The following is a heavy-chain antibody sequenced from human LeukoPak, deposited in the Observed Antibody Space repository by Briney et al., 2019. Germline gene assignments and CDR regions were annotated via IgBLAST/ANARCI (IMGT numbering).Heavy chain of an antibody. CDR1: GYSFTSYW. CDR2: IYPGDSDT. Sequence: GESLKISWKGSGYSFTSYWIGWVRQMPGKGLEWMGIIYPGDSDTRYSPSFQGQVTISADKSISTAYLQWSSLKASDTAMYYCARRLYSSSGTYYFDYWGQGTLVTVSS. V-gene: IGHV5-51*01. D-gene: IGHD6-6*01. J-gene: IGHJ4*02. CDR3: ARRLYSSSGTYYFDY.